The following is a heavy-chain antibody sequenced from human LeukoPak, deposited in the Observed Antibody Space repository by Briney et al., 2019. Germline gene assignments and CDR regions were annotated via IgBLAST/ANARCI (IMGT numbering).Heavy chain of an antibody. V-gene: IGHV3-23*01. D-gene: IGHD2/OR15-2a*01. CDR1: GFTFSSYA. Sequence: PGGSLRLSCAASGFTFSSYAMSWVRQAPGKGLEWVSAISGIGGSTNYADSVKGRFTISRDDAKNSLYLQMNSLRAEDTAVYYCARSRYYYPADYWGQGTPVTVSS. CDR3: ARSRYYYPADY. CDR2: ISGIGGST. J-gene: IGHJ4*02.